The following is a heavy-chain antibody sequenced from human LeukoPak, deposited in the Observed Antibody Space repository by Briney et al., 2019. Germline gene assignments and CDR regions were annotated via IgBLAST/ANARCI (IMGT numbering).Heavy chain of an antibody. CDR3: AIPYSSSWYVYFQH. CDR1: GYTFTGYY. CDR2: INPNSGGT. J-gene: IGHJ1*01. D-gene: IGHD6-13*01. Sequence: ASVKVSCKASGYTFTGYYMHWVRQAPGQGLEWMGWINPNSGGTNYAQEFQGRVTMTRDTSISTAYMELSRLRSDDTAVYYCAIPYSSSWYVYFQHWGQGTLVTVSS. V-gene: IGHV1-2*02.